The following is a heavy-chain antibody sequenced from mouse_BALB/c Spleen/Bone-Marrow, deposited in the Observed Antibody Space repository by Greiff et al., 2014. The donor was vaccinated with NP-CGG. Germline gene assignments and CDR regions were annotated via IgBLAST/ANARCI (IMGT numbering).Heavy chain of an antibody. V-gene: IGHV1-69*01. CDR1: GYTFTSYW. J-gene: IGHJ2*01. CDR2: IYPSXXXX. Sequence: VQLQQSGAELVRPGASVKLSCKASGYTFTSYWINWMRQRPGQGLEWIGNIYPSXXXXXXXXXXXXXXXXTXDKSSSTAYMQLSSPTSEDSAVYYCTRSXGXYXXXWGQGTTLTVSS. CDR3: TRSXGXYXXX.